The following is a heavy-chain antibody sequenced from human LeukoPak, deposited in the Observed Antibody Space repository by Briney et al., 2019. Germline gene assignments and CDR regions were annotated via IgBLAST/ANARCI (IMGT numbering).Heavy chain of an antibody. CDR3: ARVGLQYLGAGYYYYYMDV. CDR1: GFTFSSYW. Sequence: GGSLRLSCAASGFTFSSYWMSWVRQAPGKGLEWVANIKQDGSEKYYVDSVKGRFTISRDNAKNSLYLQMNSLRAEDTAVYYCARVGLQYLGAGYYYYYMDVWGKATTVTVSS. J-gene: IGHJ6*03. V-gene: IGHV3-7*01. D-gene: IGHD4-11*01. CDR2: IKQDGSEK.